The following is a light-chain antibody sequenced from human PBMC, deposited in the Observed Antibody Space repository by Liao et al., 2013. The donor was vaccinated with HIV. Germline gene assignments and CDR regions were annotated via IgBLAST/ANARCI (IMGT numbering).Light chain of an antibody. Sequence: SYELTQPPSVSVSPGQTASITCSGDKLGDRYACWYQQKPGQSPVLVIYQDSKRPSGIPERFSGSNSGNTATLTISRVEAGDEADYYCQVWDSSSDLRVFGTGTKVTVL. CDR3: QVWDSSSDLRV. CDR2: QDS. V-gene: IGLV3-1*01. J-gene: IGLJ1*01. CDR1: KLGDRY.